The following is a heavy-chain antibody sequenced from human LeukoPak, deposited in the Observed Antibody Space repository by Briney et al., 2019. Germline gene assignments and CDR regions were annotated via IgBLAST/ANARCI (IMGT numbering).Heavy chain of an antibody. CDR2: ISYDGRSK. CDR1: GFTFSSYA. V-gene: IGHV3-30*04. J-gene: IGHJ4*02. D-gene: IGHD3-16*01. CDR3: VRGADYVWGSYIDS. Sequence: GGSLRLSCAASGFTFSSYALHWVRQAPGKGLEWVAVISYDGRSKKYADPVKGRFTISRDDSKNTLYLQMNSLRAKDTAFYYCVRGADYVWGSYIDSWGQGTLVTVSS.